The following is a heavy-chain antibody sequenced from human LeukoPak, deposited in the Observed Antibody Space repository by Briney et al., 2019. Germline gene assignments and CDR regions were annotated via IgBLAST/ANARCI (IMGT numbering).Heavy chain of an antibody. CDR1: GYTFTGYY. CDR3: ARVPEAGQQLGGYYMDV. V-gene: IGHV1-69*05. Sequence: ASVKVSCKASGYTFTGYYMHWVRQAPGQGLEWMGGIIPIFGTANYAQTFQGRVTITTDESTSTAYMELSSLRSEDTAVYYCARVPEAGQQLGGYYMDVWGKGTTVTVSS. J-gene: IGHJ6*03. CDR2: IIPIFGTA. D-gene: IGHD6-13*01.